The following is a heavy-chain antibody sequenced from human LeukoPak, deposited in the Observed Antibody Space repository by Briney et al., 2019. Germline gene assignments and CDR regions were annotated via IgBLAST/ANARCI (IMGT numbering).Heavy chain of an antibody. CDR2: IYSTGST. V-gene: IGHV4-4*07. J-gene: IGHJ4*02. CDR1: GGSISSYY. Sequence: PSETLSLTCTVSGGSISSYYWSWIRQPPGKGLEWIGRIYSTGSTNYNPSLKGRVTMSVDTSKNQFSLRLRSVTAAGTAVHYCARQIASAGTAGFDFWGQGALVTVSS. CDR3: ARQIASAGTAGFDF. D-gene: IGHD6-13*01.